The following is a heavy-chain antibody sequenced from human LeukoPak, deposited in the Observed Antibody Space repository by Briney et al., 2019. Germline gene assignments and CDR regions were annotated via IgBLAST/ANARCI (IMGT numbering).Heavy chain of an antibody. V-gene: IGHV6-1*01. CDR2: TYYRSKWYN. CDR1: GDSVSSNSAA. Sequence: SQTLSLTCAISGDSVSSNSAAWNWIRHSPSRGLEWLGRTYYRSKWYNDYAVSVKSRITINPDTSKNQFSLQLNSVTPEDTAVYYCARSGPYSSGWNDYWGQGTLVTVSS. J-gene: IGHJ4*02. CDR3: ARSGPYSSGWNDY. D-gene: IGHD6-19*01.